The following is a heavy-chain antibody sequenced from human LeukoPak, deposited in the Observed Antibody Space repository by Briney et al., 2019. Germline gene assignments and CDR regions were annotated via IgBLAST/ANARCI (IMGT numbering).Heavy chain of an antibody. CDR3: VKDRGVLLWFGEPDY. CDR2: ISSNGGST. V-gene: IGHV3-64D*06. J-gene: IGHJ4*02. CDR1: GFTFSSYA. Sequence: GGSLRLSCSASGFTFSSYAMHWVRQAPGKGLEYVSAISSNGGSTYYADSVKGRFTISRDNSKNTLYLQMSSLRAEDTAVYYCVKDRGVLLWFGEPDYWGQGTLVTVSS. D-gene: IGHD3-10*01.